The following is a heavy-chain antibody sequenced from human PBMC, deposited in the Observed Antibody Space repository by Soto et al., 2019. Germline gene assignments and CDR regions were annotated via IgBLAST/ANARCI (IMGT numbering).Heavy chain of an antibody. V-gene: IGHV1-3*01. Sequence: ASVKVSCKASGYTFTSYAMHWVRQAPGQRLEWMGWINAGNGNTKYSQKFQGRVTITRDTSASTAYMELSSLRSEDTAVYYCLITMVRGVLPPTGPDYWGQGTLVTVSS. CDR1: GYTFTSYA. J-gene: IGHJ4*02. CDR2: INAGNGNT. D-gene: IGHD3-10*01. CDR3: LITMVRGVLPPTGPDY.